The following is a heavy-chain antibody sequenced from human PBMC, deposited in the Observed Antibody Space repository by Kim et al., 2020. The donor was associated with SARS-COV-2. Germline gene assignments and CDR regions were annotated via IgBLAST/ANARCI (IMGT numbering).Heavy chain of an antibody. Sequence: PSQKSQVTMQEDTSKHQYSLKLCSVTAADTAVYYCARVVGGFRGYLDFWGQGILVTVSS. D-gene: IGHD2-15*01. V-gene: IGHV4-30-2*04. J-gene: IGHJ4*02. CDR3: ARVVGGFRGYLDF.